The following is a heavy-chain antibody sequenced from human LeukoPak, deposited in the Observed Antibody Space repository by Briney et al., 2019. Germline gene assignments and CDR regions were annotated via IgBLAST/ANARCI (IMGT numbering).Heavy chain of an antibody. D-gene: IGHD3-10*01. CDR2: IYTDGGT. V-gene: IGHV3-53*01. CDR3: AREQPPGVYFDY. CDR1: GFTVSNNY. Sequence: GGSLRLSCAASGFTVSNNYLSWVRQAPGKGVEWVSIIYTDGGTYYADSVKGRFTISRDNSKNTLYLQMNSLRADDTAVYYCAREQPPGVYFDYWGQGTLVTVSP. J-gene: IGHJ4*02.